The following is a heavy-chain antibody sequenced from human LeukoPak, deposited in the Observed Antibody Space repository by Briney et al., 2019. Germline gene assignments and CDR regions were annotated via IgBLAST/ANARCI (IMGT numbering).Heavy chain of an antibody. V-gene: IGHV3-23*01. D-gene: IGHD6-19*01. CDR1: GFSFSNYP. J-gene: IGHJ4*02. Sequence: PGGSLRLSCAASGFSFSNYPMSWVRQAPGKGLEWVSGFSGSGGNTYYADSVKGRFTTSRDNSKNTLFLHLNSLRADDTAVYYCVKEVSSSGLSSFDFWGQGTLVTVSS. CDR2: FSGSGGNT. CDR3: VKEVSSSGLSSFDF.